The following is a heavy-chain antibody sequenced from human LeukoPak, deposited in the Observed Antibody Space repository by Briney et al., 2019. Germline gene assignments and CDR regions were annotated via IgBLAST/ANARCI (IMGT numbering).Heavy chain of an antibody. Sequence: GGSLRLSCAASGFNFRSYVFHWVRQAPGKGPEWMAFITYDGTDTYYADSVKGRFTLSRDNSQNTLYLQMNSLRAADTAVYYCARPGGYAFDMWGQGTMVTVSS. CDR1: GFNFRSYV. CDR2: ITYDGTDT. J-gene: IGHJ3*02. V-gene: IGHV3-30*04. CDR3: ARPGGYAFDM. D-gene: IGHD3-16*01.